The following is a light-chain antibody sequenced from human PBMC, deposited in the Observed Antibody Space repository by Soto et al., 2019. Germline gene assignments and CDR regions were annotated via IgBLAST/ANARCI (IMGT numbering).Light chain of an antibody. CDR2: KAS. CDR3: QHYNSYSEA. CDR1: QTISSW. J-gene: IGKJ1*01. Sequence: DIQMTQSPSTLSGSVGDRVTITCRASQTISSWLAWYQQKPGKAPKLLIYKASTLKSGVPSRFSGSGSGTELTLTISRLQPDDFANYYCQHYNSYSEAFGQGTKVDLK. V-gene: IGKV1-5*03.